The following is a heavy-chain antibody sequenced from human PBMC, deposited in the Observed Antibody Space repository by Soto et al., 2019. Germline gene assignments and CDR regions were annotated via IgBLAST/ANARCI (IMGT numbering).Heavy chain of an antibody. J-gene: IGHJ4*02. V-gene: IGHV3-15*01. D-gene: IGHD3-9*01. CDR2: IRSKTKGGTA. Sequence: EVQLVESGGDFVQSGGSLTLSCTASGFTFTNAWMTWVRQAPGKGLEWVGRIRSKTKGGTADYAAPVKGRFTISRDDSKNTLYLQMNSLKTEDTAVYYCTTDWSRYYEILTFWGQGILVTVSS. CDR1: GFTFTNAW. CDR3: TTDWSRYYEILTF.